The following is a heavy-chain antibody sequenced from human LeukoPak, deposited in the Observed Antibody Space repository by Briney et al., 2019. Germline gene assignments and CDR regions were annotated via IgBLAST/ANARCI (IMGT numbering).Heavy chain of an antibody. CDR1: GGSLSDYS. J-gene: IGHJ6*03. V-gene: IGHV4-34*01. Sequence: SETLSLTFAVYGGSLSDYSCSWMRHSPRKGLECISDIDHTGRTNYSPSPKSRGTASVDTLKNQVSLRLTSVTAADPALYYCARNKKAGGWRGGARTYYYYMDVWGKGTTVIVS. CDR2: IDHTGRT. D-gene: IGHD4-23*01. CDR3: ARNKKAGGWRGGARTYYYYMDV.